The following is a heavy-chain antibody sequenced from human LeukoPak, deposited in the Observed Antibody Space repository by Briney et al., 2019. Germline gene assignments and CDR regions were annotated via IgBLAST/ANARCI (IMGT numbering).Heavy chain of an antibody. CDR3: AREGYGDYLSTGGYYYYGMDV. J-gene: IGHJ6*02. V-gene: IGHV1-2*02. CDR1: GYTFTGYY. D-gene: IGHD4-17*01. CDR2: INPNSDGT. Sequence: GASVKVSCKASGYTFTGYYMHWVRQAPGQGLEWMGWINPNSDGTNYAQKFQGRVTMTRDTSISTAYMELSRLRSDDTAVDYCAREGYGDYLSTGGYYYYGMDVWGQGTTVSVSS.